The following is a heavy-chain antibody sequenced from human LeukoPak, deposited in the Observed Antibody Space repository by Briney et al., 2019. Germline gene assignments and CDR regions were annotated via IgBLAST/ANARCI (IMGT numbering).Heavy chain of an antibody. V-gene: IGHV3-21*01. CDR2: ISSSSSYI. Sequence: GGSLRLSCAASGFTFSSYSMNWVRQAPGKGLEWVSSISSSSSYIYYADSVKGRFTISRDNAKNSLYLQMNSLRAEDTAVYYCARACEEYSSSCGYWGQGTLVTVSS. CDR1: GFTFSSYS. J-gene: IGHJ4*02. CDR3: ARACEEYSSSCGY. D-gene: IGHD6-13*01.